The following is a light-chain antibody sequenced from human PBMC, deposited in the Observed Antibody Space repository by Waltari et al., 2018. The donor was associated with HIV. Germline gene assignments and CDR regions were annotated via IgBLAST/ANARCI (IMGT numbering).Light chain of an antibody. J-gene: IGLJ2*01. CDR3: QTWATGIQV. Sequence: QLVLTQSPSASASLGASVKLTCTLSSGHRSYAIAWHQQQPEKGPRYLMKLDINGSHIKGDGIPDRFSGSSSGAERYLIISSLQSEDEADYYGQTWATGIQVFGGGTKLTVL. V-gene: IGLV4-69*01. CDR1: SGHRSYA. CDR2: LDINGSH.